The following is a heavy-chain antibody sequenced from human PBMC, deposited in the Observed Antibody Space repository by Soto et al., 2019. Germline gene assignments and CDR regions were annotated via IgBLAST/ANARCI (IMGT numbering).Heavy chain of an antibody. J-gene: IGHJ4*02. CDR3: ARTSGYDWVRYFDY. CDR2: INHSGST. Sequence: QVQLQQWGAGLLKPSETLSLTCAVYGGSFSGYYWSWIRQPPGKGLEWIGEINHSGSTNYNPSLKSRVTISVDTSKNQFSLKLSSVTAADTAVYYCARTSGYDWVRYFDYWGQGTLVTVSS. V-gene: IGHV4-34*01. CDR1: GGSFSGYY. D-gene: IGHD5-12*01.